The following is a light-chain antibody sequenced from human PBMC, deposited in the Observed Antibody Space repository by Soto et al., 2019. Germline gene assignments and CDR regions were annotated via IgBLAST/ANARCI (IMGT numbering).Light chain of an antibody. Sequence: EIVFTQSPGSPSLSPGERATRSCVASQRVTSNYLAWYSKKPGQTTRLLIYSVSSRATGIPDRFSGSGSGTDFTLTIRSLETEDFAMYYCMHHGSSLWPFGQGQKVDIK. CDR2: SVS. CDR3: MHHGSSLWP. CDR1: QRVTSNY. V-gene: IGKV3-20*01. J-gene: IGKJ1*01.